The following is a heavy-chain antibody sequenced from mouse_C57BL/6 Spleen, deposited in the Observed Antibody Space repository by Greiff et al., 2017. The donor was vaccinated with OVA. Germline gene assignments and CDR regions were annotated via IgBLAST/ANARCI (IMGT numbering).Heavy chain of an antibody. Sequence: QVQLQQPGAELVKPGASVKLSCKASGCTFTSYWMHWVKQRPGQGLEWIGMIHPNSGSTNYNEKFKSKATLTVDKSSSTAYMQLSSLTSEDSAVYYCARSDDGYFAYWGQGTLVTVSA. V-gene: IGHV1-64*01. D-gene: IGHD2-3*01. CDR3: ARSDDGYFAY. CDR2: IHPNSGST. CDR1: GCTFTSYW. J-gene: IGHJ3*01.